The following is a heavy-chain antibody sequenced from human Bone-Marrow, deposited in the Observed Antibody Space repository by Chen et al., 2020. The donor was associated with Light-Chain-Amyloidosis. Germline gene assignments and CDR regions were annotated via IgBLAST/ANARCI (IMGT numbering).Heavy chain of an antibody. CDR1: GYTVPNYW. J-gene: IGHJ4*02. CDR3: ARRRDGYNFDY. V-gene: IGHV5-51*01. CDR2: NCPDYSGA. D-gene: IGHD5-12*01. Sequence: EVQLEQTGTEVKKPGESRKMSCEGHGYTVPNYWIGWVRKMPGKGLEGMEVNCPDYSGASYSPSFEGQVNISAHKANPTPYLQWSVLKASDTAMYYCARRRDGYNFDYWGQGTLVTVSS.